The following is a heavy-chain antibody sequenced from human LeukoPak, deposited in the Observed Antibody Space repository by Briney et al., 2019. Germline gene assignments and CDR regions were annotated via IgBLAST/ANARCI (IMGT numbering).Heavy chain of an antibody. CDR2: ISWNSGSI. V-gene: IGHV3-9*03. CDR1: GFTFDDYA. D-gene: IGHD6-13*01. CDR3: AKDVTAAGNSPIFDY. J-gene: IGHJ4*02. Sequence: GGSLRLSCAASGFTFDDYAMHWVRQAPGKGLEWVSDISWNSGSIGYVDSVKGRFTISRDNAKNSLYLQMNSLRAEDMALYYCAKDVTAAGNSPIFDYWGQGTLVTVSS.